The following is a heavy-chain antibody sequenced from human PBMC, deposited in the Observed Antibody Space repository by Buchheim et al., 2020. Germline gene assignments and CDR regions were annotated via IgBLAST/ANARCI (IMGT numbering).Heavy chain of an antibody. D-gene: IGHD4-17*01. V-gene: IGHV3-48*03. CDR2: ISSRGTTI. CDR3: ASEIDYGAYTYFFDS. Sequence: EVQLVESGGGLVQPGGSLRLSCAASGFTFSSFEMNWVRQAPGKGLEWVSYISSRGTTIYYADSVKGRFTISRDNPKNSLYLQLNSLRAEDTAVYFCASEIDYGAYTYFFDSWGQGTL. J-gene: IGHJ4*02. CDR1: GFTFSSFE.